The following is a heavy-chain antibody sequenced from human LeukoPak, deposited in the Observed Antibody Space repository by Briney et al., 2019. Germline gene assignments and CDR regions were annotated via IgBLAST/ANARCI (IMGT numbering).Heavy chain of an antibody. CDR1: GGSISSSSYY. V-gene: IGHV4-61*05. CDR3: ASLLTYYYDSSGYFQH. J-gene: IGHJ1*01. D-gene: IGHD3-22*01. CDR2: IYYSGST. Sequence: SETLSLTCTVSGGSISSSSYYWSWIRQPPGKGLEWIGYIYYSGSTNYNPSLKSRVTISVDTSKNQFSLKLSSVTAADTAVYYCASLLTYYYDSSGYFQHWGQGTLVTVSS.